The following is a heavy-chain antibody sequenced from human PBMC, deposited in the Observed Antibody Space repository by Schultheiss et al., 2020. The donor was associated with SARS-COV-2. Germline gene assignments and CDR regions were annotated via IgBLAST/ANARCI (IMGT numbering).Heavy chain of an antibody. V-gene: IGHV2-70*11. CDR3: ARIPGAFDGMDV. J-gene: IGHJ6*02. CDR1: GFSLSTSGVG. D-gene: IGHD3-10*01. Sequence: SGPTLVKPTQTLTLTCTFSGFSLSTSGVGVGWIRQPPGKALEWLARIDWDDDKYYSTSLKTRLTISKDTSKNQVVLTMTNMDPVDTATYYCARIPGAFDGMDVWGQGTTVTVSS. CDR2: IDWDDDK.